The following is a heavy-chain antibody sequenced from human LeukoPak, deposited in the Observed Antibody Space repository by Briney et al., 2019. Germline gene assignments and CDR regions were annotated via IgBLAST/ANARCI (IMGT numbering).Heavy chain of an antibody. CDR2: IYYSGST. Sequence: SETLSLTCTVSGGSISSSSYYWGWIRQPPGKGLEWIGSIYYSGSTYYNPSLKSRVTISVDTSKNQFSLKLSSVTAADTAVYYCARGRLKQWLVQRAFDIWGQGTMVTVSS. CDR3: ARGRLKQWLVQRAFDI. J-gene: IGHJ3*02. CDR1: GGSISSSSYY. V-gene: IGHV4-39*07. D-gene: IGHD6-19*01.